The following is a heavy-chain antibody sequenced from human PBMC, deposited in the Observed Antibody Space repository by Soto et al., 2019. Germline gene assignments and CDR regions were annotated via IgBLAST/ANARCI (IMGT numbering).Heavy chain of an antibody. V-gene: IGHV3-23*01. Sequence: PVGSLKLSCAASGFTFSSYAMSWVRQAPGKGLEWVSAISGSGGSTYYADSVKGRFTISRDNSKNTLYLQMNSLRAEDTAVYYCAKDIVQLAPEVNYFDYWGQGTLVTVSS. CDR1: GFTFSSYA. J-gene: IGHJ4*02. CDR3: AKDIVQLAPEVNYFDY. D-gene: IGHD6-13*01. CDR2: ISGSGGST.